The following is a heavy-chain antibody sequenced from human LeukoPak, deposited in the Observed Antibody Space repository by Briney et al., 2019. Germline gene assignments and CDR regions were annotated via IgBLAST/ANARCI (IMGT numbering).Heavy chain of an antibody. CDR3: TREGGRWLQLTGDY. Sequence: GGSLRLSCAASGFTFSNAWMSWVRQAPGKGLEWVGFIRSKAYGGTTEYAASVKGRFTISRDDSKSIAYLQMNSLKTEDTAVYYCTREGGRWLQLTGDYWGQGTLVTVSS. D-gene: IGHD5-24*01. V-gene: IGHV3-49*04. CDR2: IRSKAYGGTT. CDR1: GFTFSNAW. J-gene: IGHJ4*02.